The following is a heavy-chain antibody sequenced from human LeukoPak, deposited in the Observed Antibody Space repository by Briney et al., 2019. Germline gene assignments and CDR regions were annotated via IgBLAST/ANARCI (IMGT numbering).Heavy chain of an antibody. CDR2: ISYDGSNK. D-gene: IGHD3-10*01. V-gene: IGHV3-30*18. CDR1: GFTFSSYG. Sequence: GGSLRLSCAASGFTFSSYGMHWVRQAPGKGLEWVAVISYDGSNKFYVDSVKGRFTISRDNSKNTLYLQMNSLRAEDTAVYYCVKRGEGSGTVHPDYWGQGTLVTVSS. CDR3: VKRGEGSGTVHPDY. J-gene: IGHJ4*02.